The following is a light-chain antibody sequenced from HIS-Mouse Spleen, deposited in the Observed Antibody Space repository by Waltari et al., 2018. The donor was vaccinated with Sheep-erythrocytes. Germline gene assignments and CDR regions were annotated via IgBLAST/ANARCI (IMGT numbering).Light chain of an antibody. J-gene: IGLJ1*01. CDR3: QVWDSSSDHPYV. CDR1: NIGSKS. CDR2: DDS. Sequence: SYVLTQPPSVSVAPGQTARITCGGNNIGSKSVHWYQQKPGQAPVLVVYDDSARPSGSPERFSGSNSGNTATLTISRVEAGDEADYYCQVWDSSSDHPYVFGTGTKVTVL. V-gene: IGLV3-21*02.